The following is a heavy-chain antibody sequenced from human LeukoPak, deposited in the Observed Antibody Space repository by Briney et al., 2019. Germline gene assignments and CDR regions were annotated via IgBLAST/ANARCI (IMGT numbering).Heavy chain of an antibody. D-gene: IGHD6-13*01. CDR1: GFTSSNYW. Sequence: GGSLRLSCAASGFTSSNYWMSWVRQAPGKGLEWVANIKQDGSEKYYVDSVKGRFTTSRDNARNSLHLQVNSLRAEDTAVYYCSRWGTYSSSWLGAFDIWGQGTVVTVSS. CDR3: SRWGTYSSSWLGAFDI. J-gene: IGHJ3*02. V-gene: IGHV3-7*05. CDR2: IKQDGSEK.